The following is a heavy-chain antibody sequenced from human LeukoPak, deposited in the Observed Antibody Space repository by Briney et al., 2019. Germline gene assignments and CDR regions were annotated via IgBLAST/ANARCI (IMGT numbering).Heavy chain of an antibody. CDR1: GFSVSNNY. CDR2: LFSGGGT. V-gene: IGHV3-66*01. Sequence: PGGSLRLSCAASGFSVSNNYMNWVRQAPGKGLEWVSVLFSGGGTHYADSVRGRFTISRDNSKNTLYLQMNSLRVEDTAVYYCARDFSWTFDFCGQGTLVTVSS. CDR3: ARDFSWTFDF. D-gene: IGHD3/OR15-3a*01. J-gene: IGHJ4*02.